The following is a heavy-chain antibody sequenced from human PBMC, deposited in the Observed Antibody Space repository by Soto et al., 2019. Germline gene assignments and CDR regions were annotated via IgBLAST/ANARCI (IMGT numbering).Heavy chain of an antibody. J-gene: IGHJ6*02. CDR2: IIPIFGTA. CDR1: GGTFSSYA. V-gene: IGHV1-69*06. D-gene: IGHD6-13*01. Sequence: GASVKVSCKASGGTFSSYAISWVRQAPGQGLEWMGGIIPIFGTANYAQKFQGRVTITADKSTSTAYMELSSLRSEDTAVYYCASSESIAAADPTDYYYYGMDVWGQGTTVTVSS. CDR3: ASSESIAAADPTDYYYYGMDV.